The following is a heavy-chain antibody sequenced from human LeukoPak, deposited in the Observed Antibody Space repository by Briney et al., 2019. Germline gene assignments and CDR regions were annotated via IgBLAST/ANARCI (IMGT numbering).Heavy chain of an antibody. CDR1: EFPFRSSW. CDR3: ARNYGGNSDS. V-gene: IGHV3-7*04. Sequence: PGGSLRLSCAASEFPFRSSWMSWVRQAPGKGLGWVANIKQDGSEKYYVDSVKGRFTISRDNAKNSLYLQMNSLRAEDTAVYYCARNYGGNSDSWGQGTLLTVSS. J-gene: IGHJ4*02. D-gene: IGHD4-23*01. CDR2: IKQDGSEK.